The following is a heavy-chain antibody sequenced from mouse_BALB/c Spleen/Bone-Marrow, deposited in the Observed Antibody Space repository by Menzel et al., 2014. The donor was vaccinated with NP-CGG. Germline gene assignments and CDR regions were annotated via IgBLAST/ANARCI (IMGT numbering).Heavy chain of an antibody. V-gene: IGHV1-69*02. CDR2: IYPSDSYT. CDR1: GYTFTSYW. CDR3: TRGGSSPYYFDY. Sequence: VQLQQSGAELVGPGASVKLSCKASGYTFTSYWINWVKQRPGQGLEWIGNIYPSDSYTNYNQKFKDKATLTVDKSPTTAYMQLSSPTSEDSAVYYCTRGGSSPYYFDYWGQGTTLTVSS. D-gene: IGHD1-1*01. J-gene: IGHJ2*01.